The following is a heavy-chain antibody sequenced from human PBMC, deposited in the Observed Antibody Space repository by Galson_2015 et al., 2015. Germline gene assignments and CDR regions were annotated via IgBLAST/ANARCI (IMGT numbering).Heavy chain of an antibody. CDR1: GGSFSGYY. V-gene: IGHV4-34*01. Sequence: ETLSLTCAVYGGSFSGYYWSWIRQPPGRGLEWIGEINHSGSTNYNPSLKSRVTISVDTSKNQFSLKLSSVTAADTAVYYCARGLSYSSSSRSYYFDYWGQGTLVTVSS. D-gene: IGHD6-6*01. CDR2: INHSGST. CDR3: ARGLSYSSSSRSYYFDY. J-gene: IGHJ4*02.